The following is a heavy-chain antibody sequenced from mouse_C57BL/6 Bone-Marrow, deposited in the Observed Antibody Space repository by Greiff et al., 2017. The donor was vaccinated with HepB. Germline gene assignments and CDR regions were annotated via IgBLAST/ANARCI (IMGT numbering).Heavy chain of an antibody. D-gene: IGHD1-1*02. CDR2: ISNLAYSI. CDR1: GFTFSDYG. CDR3: ARRAMAPYYAIDY. J-gene: IGHJ4*01. Sequence: EVQLVESGGGLVQPGGSLKFSCAASGFTFSDYGMAWVRQAPRKGPEWVAFISNLAYSIYYADTLTGRFTISRENAENTLYLEMSSLRSEDTAMYYCARRAMAPYYAIDYWGQGTSVTVSS. V-gene: IGHV5-15*01.